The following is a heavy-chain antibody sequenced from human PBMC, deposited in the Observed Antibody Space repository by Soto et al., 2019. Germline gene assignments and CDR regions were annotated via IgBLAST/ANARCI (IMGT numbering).Heavy chain of an antibody. Sequence: SETLSLTCTVSGGSISSSSYYWGWIRQPPGKGLEWIGSIYYSGSTYYNPSLKGRVTISVDTSKNQFSRKLSSMTAADTAVYYCAGHWSVLGYSSSASCPTNVYYYYYYMDVWGKGTTVTVSS. J-gene: IGHJ6*03. CDR2: IYYSGST. CDR1: GGSISSSSYY. V-gene: IGHV4-39*01. CDR3: AGHWSVLGYSSSASCPTNVYYYYYYMDV. D-gene: IGHD2-2*01.